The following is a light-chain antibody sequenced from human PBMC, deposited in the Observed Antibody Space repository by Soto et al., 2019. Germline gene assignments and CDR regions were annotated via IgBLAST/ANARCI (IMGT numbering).Light chain of an antibody. CDR2: GAS. CDR1: QSVSSNY. J-gene: IGKJ1*01. CDR3: QQYGDSPWT. Sequence: DILLTQSPGTLSLSPGETVTLSCRASQSVSSNYLAWYQQRRGRAPRLLIYGASTRATGIPDRFSGSGSGTDFTLAMSRREPEDFAVYYCQQYGDSPWTLGQGTKVEIK. V-gene: IGKV3-20*01.